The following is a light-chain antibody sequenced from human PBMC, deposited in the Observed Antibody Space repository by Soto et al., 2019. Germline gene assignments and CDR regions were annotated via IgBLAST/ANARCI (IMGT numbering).Light chain of an antibody. CDR1: QSISSY. V-gene: IGKV1-39*01. Sequence: DIQMTQSPSSLSASVGDGVTITCRASQSISSYLNWYQQKPGKAPKLLIYAASTLQSGVPSRFSGSGFATDFTLTISSLQPEDFATYYCQQSYSTPFTFGPGTKVGIK. CDR3: QQSYSTPFT. CDR2: AAS. J-gene: IGKJ3*01.